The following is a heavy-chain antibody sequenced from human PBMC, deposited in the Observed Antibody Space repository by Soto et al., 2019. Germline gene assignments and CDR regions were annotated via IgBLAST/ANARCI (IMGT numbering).Heavy chain of an antibody. CDR3: ARMLGPTIRWLDP. Sequence: QVQLVQSGAEVTKPGASVKVSCKASGYTFTSYGISWVRQAPGQGLEWMGWIGTYNGNTNYVQKFQGRVTMTTDTSTSTVYMELRSLSSDDTAVFYCARMLGPTIRWLDPWGQGTLVTVSS. D-gene: IGHD1-26*01. CDR1: GYTFTSYG. CDR2: IGTYNGNT. J-gene: IGHJ5*02. V-gene: IGHV1-18*01.